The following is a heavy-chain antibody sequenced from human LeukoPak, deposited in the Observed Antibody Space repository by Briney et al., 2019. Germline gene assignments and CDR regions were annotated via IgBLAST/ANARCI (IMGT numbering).Heavy chain of an antibody. CDR2: IRYDGSNK. J-gene: IGHJ4*02. Sequence: PGGSLRLSCAASGFTFSSYGMHWVRQAPGKGLEWVAFIRYDGSNKYYADSVKGRFTISRGNSKNTLYLQMNGLRAEDTAVYYCAKPGYYYDSSGYYTTPYYFDYWGQGTLVTVSS. V-gene: IGHV3-30*02. CDR1: GFTFSSYG. CDR3: AKPGYYYDSSGYYTTPYYFDY. D-gene: IGHD3-22*01.